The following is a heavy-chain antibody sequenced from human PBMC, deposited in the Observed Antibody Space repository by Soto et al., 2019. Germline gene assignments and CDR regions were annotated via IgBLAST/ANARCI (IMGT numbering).Heavy chain of an antibody. CDR1: GYTFNNYG. D-gene: IGHD2-2*01. CDR2: ISVYNGYA. CDR3: TKNSTSWYDS. J-gene: IGHJ5*01. Sequence: QVQLVQSGAELKKPGASVKVSCKASGYTFNNYGISWVRQAPGQGLEWMGWISVYNGYANYAQKLQGRVLMTADTSTNTAYMEVSSLRSDDTAMYYCTKNSTSWYDSWGQGSLVTVSS. V-gene: IGHV1-18*01.